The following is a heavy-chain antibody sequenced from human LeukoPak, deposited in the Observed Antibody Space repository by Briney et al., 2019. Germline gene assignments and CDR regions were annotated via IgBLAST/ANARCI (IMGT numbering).Heavy chain of an antibody. CDR2: INHSGST. J-gene: IGHJ4*02. CDR3: VVFCSGGSCYSGRYYFDY. CDR1: GGSFSGYY. V-gene: IGHV4-34*01. D-gene: IGHD2-15*01. Sequence: SETLSLTRAVYGGSFSGYYWSWIRQPPGKGLEWIGEINHSGSTNYNPSLKSRVTISVDTSKNQFSLKLSSVTAADTAVYYCVVFCSGGSCYSGRYYFDYWGQGTLVTVSS.